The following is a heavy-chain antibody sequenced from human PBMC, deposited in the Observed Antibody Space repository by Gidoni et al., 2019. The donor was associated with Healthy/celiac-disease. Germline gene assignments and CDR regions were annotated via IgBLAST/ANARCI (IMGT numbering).Heavy chain of an antibody. CDR3: ARVDHDYGDYESYFDY. Sequence: QVQLQESGPGLVKPSETLSLTCTVSGGSVSSGSYYWSWIRQPPGKGLEWIGYIYYSGSTNYNPSLKSRVTISVDTSKNQFSLKLSSVTAADTAVYYCARVDHDYGDYESYFDYWGQGTLVTVSS. CDR2: IYYSGST. J-gene: IGHJ4*02. CDR1: GGSVSSGSYY. V-gene: IGHV4-61*01. D-gene: IGHD4-17*01.